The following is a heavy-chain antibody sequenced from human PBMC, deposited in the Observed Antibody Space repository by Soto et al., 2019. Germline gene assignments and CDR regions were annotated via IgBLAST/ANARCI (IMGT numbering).Heavy chain of an antibody. V-gene: IGHV4-34*01. CDR3: ARRKNSSRRDFDY. CDR1: GGSFSGYY. CDR2: INHSGST. J-gene: IGHJ4*02. Sequence: SETLSLTCAVYGGSFSGYYWSWIRQPPGKGLEWIGEINHSGSTNYNPSLKSRVTISVDTSKNQFSLKLSSVTAADTAVYYCARRKNSSRRDFDYWGQGTLVTVSS. D-gene: IGHD3-22*01.